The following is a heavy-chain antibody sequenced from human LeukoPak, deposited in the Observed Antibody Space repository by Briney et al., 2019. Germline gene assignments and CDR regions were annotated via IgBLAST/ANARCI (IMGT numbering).Heavy chain of an antibody. V-gene: IGHV3-30*02. CDR3: AKDYQLPYGGFDQ. J-gene: IGHJ4*02. D-gene: IGHD2-2*02. Sequence: PGGSLRLSCGASGFTFRNYAMEWVRQAPGKGLEWVAFIRYDGSKICYADSVKGRFTISRDNSKNTLYLQMSSLRPEDTAVYYCAKDYQLPYGGFDQWGQGALVTVSS. CDR2: IRYDGSKI. CDR1: GFTFRNYA.